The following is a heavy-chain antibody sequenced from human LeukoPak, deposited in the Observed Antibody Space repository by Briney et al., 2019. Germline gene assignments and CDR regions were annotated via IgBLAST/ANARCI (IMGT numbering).Heavy chain of an antibody. V-gene: IGHV4-31*03. J-gene: IGHJ4*02. D-gene: IGHD2-15*01. CDR2: IYYSGST. CDR3: ARGGGLGYCNTCYVD. CDR1: GGSISSGGYY. Sequence: SQTLSLTCTVSGGSISSGGYYWNWIRQHPGKGLEWIGYIYYSGSTYYNPSLKSRVTISLDTSENQFSLKLSSVAAADTAVYYCARGGGLGYCNTCYVDRGQGTLVTVSS.